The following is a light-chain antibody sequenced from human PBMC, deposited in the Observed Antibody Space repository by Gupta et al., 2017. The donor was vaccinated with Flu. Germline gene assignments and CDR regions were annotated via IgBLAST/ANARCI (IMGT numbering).Light chain of an antibody. J-gene: IGKJ5*01. CDR3: QQFRDWPFT. CDR1: QSIGID. V-gene: IGKV3-15*01. CDR2: DAS. Sequence: PGTLSVSPGEGVTLSCRASQSIGIDLAWYQQKPGQAPRPLIYDASFRTTGVPARFSAGGSGTEFTLTISSLQPEDFAVYFCQQFRDWPFTFGQGTRLDIK.